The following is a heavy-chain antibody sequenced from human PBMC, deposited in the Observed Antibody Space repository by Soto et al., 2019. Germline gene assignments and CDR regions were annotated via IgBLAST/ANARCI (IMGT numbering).Heavy chain of an antibody. CDR3: AKAIAAGGEAQGAFDI. J-gene: IGHJ3*02. CDR1: GFTFSSYA. D-gene: IGHD6-13*01. Sequence: PGGSLRLSCAASGFTFSSYAMSWVRQAPGKGLEWVSAISGSGGSTYYADSVKGRFTISRDNSKNTLYLQMNSLRAEDTAVYYWAKAIAAGGEAQGAFDIWGKGTMVTVPS. V-gene: IGHV3-23*01. CDR2: ISGSGGST.